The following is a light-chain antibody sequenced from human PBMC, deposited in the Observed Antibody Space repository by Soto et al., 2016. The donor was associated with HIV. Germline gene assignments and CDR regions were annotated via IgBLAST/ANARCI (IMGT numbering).Light chain of an antibody. CDR1: QVLSNE. CDR2: LIS. J-gene: IGKJ1*01. V-gene: IGKV1-17*01. Sequence: DIQMTQSPSSLSASVGDRVTITCRSSQVLSNEFGWYQQAPGRAPKRLIYLISNLESGVPSRFSGSGSGTEFTLTISSLQPEDVAIYFCLQHNINPRTFGQGTKVEIK. CDR3: LQHNINPRT.